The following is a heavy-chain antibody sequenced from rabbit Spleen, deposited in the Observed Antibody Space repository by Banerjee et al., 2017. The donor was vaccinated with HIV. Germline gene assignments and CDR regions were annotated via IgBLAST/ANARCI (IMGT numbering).Heavy chain of an antibody. D-gene: IGHD1-1*01. Sequence: QSLEESGGGLVPPEGSLTLTCTASGISFGIRDYMCWVRQAPGKGLEWIACIDAGRSGFTYHASWAEGRFTISKTASATGTLQMTRLTAADTATYFSARDSRSRVTRYGMELGGPGTRVTVS. V-gene: IGHV1S40*01. CDR3: ARDSRSRVTRYGMEL. CDR2: IDAGRSGFT. J-gene: IGHJ6*01. CDR1: GISFGIRDY.